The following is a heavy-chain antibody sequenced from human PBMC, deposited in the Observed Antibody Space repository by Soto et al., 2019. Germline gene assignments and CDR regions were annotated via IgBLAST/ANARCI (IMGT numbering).Heavy chain of an antibody. J-gene: IGHJ4*02. CDR1: GFTFSTYS. Sequence: GGSLRLSCAASGFTFSTYSMNWVRQAPGKGLEWVSSTSSSGTYIYYADSVKGRFTISRENAKNSLYLQMNGLRAEDTAVYYCARDAIAAAGGYFDYWGQGTLVTVSS. CDR3: ARDAIAAAGGYFDY. CDR2: TSSSGTYI. D-gene: IGHD6-13*01. V-gene: IGHV3-21*01.